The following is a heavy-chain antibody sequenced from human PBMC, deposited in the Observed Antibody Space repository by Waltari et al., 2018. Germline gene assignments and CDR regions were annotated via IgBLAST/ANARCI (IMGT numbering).Heavy chain of an antibody. CDR3: ARGPANHRVDY. J-gene: IGHJ4*02. Sequence: QVQLVQSGAEVKKHGSSVKVSCKAAEGTFSSYDISWGRQAPGQGLEWMGGIIPIFGTANYAQKFQGRVTITADKSTSTAYMELSSLRSEDTAVYYCARGPANHRVDYWGQGTLVTVSS. CDR1: EGTFSSYD. CDR2: IIPIFGTA. V-gene: IGHV1-69*14.